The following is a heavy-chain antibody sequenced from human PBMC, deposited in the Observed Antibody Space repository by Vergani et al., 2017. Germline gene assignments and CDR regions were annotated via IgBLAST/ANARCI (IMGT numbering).Heavy chain of an antibody. J-gene: IGHJ5*02. D-gene: IGHD6-13*01. Sequence: QLQLQESGPGLVKPSETLSLTCTVSGGSISSSSYYWGWIRQPPGKGLEWIGSIYYSGSTYYNPSLKSRVTISVDTSKNQFSLKLSSVTAADTAVYYCASPYSSSWYGNWFDPWGQGTLVTVSS. CDR1: GGSISSSSYY. CDR3: ASPYSSSWYGNWFDP. CDR2: IYYSGST. V-gene: IGHV4-39*01.